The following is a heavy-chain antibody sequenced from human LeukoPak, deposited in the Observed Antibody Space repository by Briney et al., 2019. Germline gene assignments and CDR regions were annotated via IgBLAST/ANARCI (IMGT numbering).Heavy chain of an antibody. Sequence: SETLSLTCAVYGGSFSGYYWSWICQPPGKGLEWIGEINHSGSTNYNPSLKSRVTISVDTSKNQFSLKLSSVTAADTAVYYCARGRRPSYCSSTSCSHIYYYMDVWGKGTTVTVSS. J-gene: IGHJ6*03. V-gene: IGHV4-34*01. CDR2: INHSGST. CDR3: ARGRRPSYCSSTSCSHIYYYMDV. D-gene: IGHD2-2*01. CDR1: GGSFSGYY.